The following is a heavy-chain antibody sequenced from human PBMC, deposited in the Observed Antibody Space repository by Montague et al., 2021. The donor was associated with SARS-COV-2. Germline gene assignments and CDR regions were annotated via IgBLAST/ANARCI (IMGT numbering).Heavy chain of an antibody. D-gene: IGHD3-9*01. CDR2: IDWDDDK. J-gene: IGHJ4*02. CDR1: GFSLSTSGMC. V-gene: IGHV2-70*11. Sequence: PALGKPTQTPTLTCTFSGFSLSTSGMCVSWIRQPPGKALEWLARIDWDDDKYYSTSLKTRPTISKDTSKNQVVLTMTNMDPVDTATYYCARIRYDILTGYQTLFDYWGQGTLVTVSS. CDR3: ARIRYDILTGYQTLFDY.